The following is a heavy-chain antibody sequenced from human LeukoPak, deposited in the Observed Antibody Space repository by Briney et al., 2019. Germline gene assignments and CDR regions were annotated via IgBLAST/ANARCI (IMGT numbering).Heavy chain of an antibody. CDR2: ISGSSTIK. D-gene: IGHD3-22*01. V-gene: IGHV3-48*04. CDR1: GFTFSIYS. J-gene: IGHJ4*02. Sequence: GGSLRLSCAASGFTFSIYSMNWVRQAPGKGLQWISDISGSSTIKKYADSVKGRFTISRDNAKNPLYLQINSLRVEDTAVYYCARTMYDTSGNPNDCWGQGTLVTVSS. CDR3: ARTMYDTSGNPNDC.